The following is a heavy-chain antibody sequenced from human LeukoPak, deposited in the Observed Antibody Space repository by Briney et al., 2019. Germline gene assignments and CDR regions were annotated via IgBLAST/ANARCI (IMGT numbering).Heavy chain of an antibody. CDR3: VKDYYDSSGYLYEGVPA. Sequence: PGGSLRLTCAASGFTVNTCYMSWVRRAPGKGLEWVSVIYTGDTTFYADFVKGRFTISRDNSKNTVYLQMSSLRAEDTAVYYCVKDYYDSSGYLYEGVPAWGQGTLVTVSS. D-gene: IGHD3-22*01. V-gene: IGHV3-66*01. CDR1: GFTVNTCY. J-gene: IGHJ4*02. CDR2: IYTGDTT.